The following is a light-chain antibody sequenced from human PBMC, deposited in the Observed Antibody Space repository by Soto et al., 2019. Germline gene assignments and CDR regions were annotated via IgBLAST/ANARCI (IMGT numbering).Light chain of an antibody. V-gene: IGKV3-15*01. CDR1: QRVSSN. Sequence: EIVMTQSPATLSVSPGERATLSCRASQRVSSNLAWYQQKPGQAPRLLIYGASTRATGIPARFSGSGSETEFTLTISSLQSEDSAIYYCQQYSSWPFTFGPGTKVAIE. CDR2: GAS. J-gene: IGKJ3*01. CDR3: QQYSSWPFT.